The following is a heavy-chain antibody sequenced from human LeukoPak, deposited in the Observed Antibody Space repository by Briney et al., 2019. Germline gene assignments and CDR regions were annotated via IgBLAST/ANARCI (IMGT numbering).Heavy chain of an antibody. CDR2: ISSSSSTI. CDR3: ARDIIQLSSSSWPDAFDI. Sequence: PGGSLRLSCAASGFTFSSYSMNWVRQAPGKGLEWVSSISSSSSTIYYADSVKGRFTISRDNAKNSLYLQMNSLRAEDTAVYYCARDIIQLSSSSWPDAFDIWGQGTMVTVSS. J-gene: IGHJ3*02. CDR1: GFTFSSYS. V-gene: IGHV3-48*04. D-gene: IGHD6-13*01.